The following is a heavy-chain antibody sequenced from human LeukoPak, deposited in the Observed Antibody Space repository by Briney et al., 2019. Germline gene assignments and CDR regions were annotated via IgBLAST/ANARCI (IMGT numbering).Heavy chain of an antibody. CDR3: ARDPPAGYSGSWADY. D-gene: IGHD6-13*01. J-gene: IGHJ4*02. CDR2: MYHTGSA. V-gene: IGHV4-38-2*02. Sequence: SETLSLTCTVSGYSISSGYYWGWIRQPPGKGLEWIGNMYHTGSAYYNPSLKSRVTISVDTSKNQFSLKLSSVTAADTAVYYCARDPPAGYSGSWADYWGQGTLVTVSS. CDR1: GYSISSGYY.